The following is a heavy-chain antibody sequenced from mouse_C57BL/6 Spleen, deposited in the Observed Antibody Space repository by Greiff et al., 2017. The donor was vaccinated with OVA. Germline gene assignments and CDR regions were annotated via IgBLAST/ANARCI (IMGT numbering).Heavy chain of an antibody. V-gene: IGHV1-26*01. Sequence: EVQLQQSGPELVKPGASVKISCTASGYTFTDYYMNWVKQSHGKSLEWIGDINPNNGGTSYNQKFKGKATLTVDKSYSTAYMELRSLTSADSAVYYCARSYDTGYFDVWGTGTTVTVSS. CDR3: ARSYDTGYFDV. CDR1: GYTFTDYY. D-gene: IGHD2-3*01. CDR2: INPNNGGT. J-gene: IGHJ1*03.